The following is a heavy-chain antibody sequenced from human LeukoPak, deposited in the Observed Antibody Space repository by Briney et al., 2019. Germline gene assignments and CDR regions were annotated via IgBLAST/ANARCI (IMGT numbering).Heavy chain of an antibody. J-gene: IGHJ2*01. CDR3: AKDRTVGASYWYFDL. CDR2: ISGSGGST. CDR1: GFTFSSYA. V-gene: IGHV3-23*01. Sequence: GGSLRLSCAASGFTFSSYAMSWVRQAPGKGLEWVSAISGSGGSTYYADSVKGRFAISRDNSKNTLYLQMNSLRAEDTAVYYCAKDRTVGASYWYFDLWGRGTLVTVSS. D-gene: IGHD1-26*01.